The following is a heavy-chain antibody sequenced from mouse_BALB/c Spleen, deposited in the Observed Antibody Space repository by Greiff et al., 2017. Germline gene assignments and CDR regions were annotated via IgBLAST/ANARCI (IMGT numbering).Heavy chain of an antibody. CDR1: GYTFPSYW. D-gene: IGHD1-1*01. CDR3: ASVITTVEAWCAY. J-gene: IGHJ3*01. CDR2: INPSTGYT. Sequence: VQLQQSGAELAKPGASVQMSCKASGYTFPSYWLHWVKQRPGQGLEWIGYINPSTGYTEYNQKFKDKATLTADKSSSTAYMQLSSLTSEDSAVYYCASVITTVEAWCAYWGEGTLVTVAA. V-gene: IGHV1-7*01.